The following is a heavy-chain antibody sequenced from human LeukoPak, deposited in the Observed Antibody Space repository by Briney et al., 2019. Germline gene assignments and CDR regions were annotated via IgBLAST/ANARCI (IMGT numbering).Heavy chain of an antibody. Sequence: PSETLSLTCTVSGGSISSSSYYWGWIRQPPGTGLEWIGSIYYSGSTYYNPSLKSRVTISVDTSKNQFSLKLSSVTAADTAVYYCARMGENGGYTTTFDYWGQGTLATVSS. V-gene: IGHV4-39*01. D-gene: IGHD4-23*01. CDR3: ARMGENGGYTTTFDY. CDR2: IYYSGST. J-gene: IGHJ4*02. CDR1: GGSISSSSYY.